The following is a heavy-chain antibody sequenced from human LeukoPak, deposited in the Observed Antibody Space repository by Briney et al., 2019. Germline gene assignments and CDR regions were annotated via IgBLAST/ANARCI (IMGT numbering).Heavy chain of an antibody. V-gene: IGHV3-48*01. Sequence: GGSLRLSCAVSGFSFSSYSMNWVRQAPGKGLEWVSYIGSIGSAMYFADSLQGRFTISRDNAKNSLYLQMNSLRAEDTAVYYCAREGAYSDSRGYSRSFDYWGQGTLVTVSS. J-gene: IGHJ4*02. CDR2: IGSIGSAM. CDR1: GFSFSSYS. D-gene: IGHD3-22*01. CDR3: AREGAYSDSRGYSRSFDY.